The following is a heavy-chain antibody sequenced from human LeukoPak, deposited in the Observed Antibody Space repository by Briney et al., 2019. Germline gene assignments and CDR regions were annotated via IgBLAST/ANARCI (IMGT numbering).Heavy chain of an antibody. Sequence: SVKVSCKASGGTFSSYAISWVRQAPGQGLEWMGRIIPILGIANYAQKFQGRVTITADKSTSTAYMELSSLRSEDTAVYYCARDGCSGGSCYSYYFDYWGQGTLVTVSS. J-gene: IGHJ4*02. CDR2: IIPILGIA. CDR3: ARDGCSGGSCYSYYFDY. D-gene: IGHD2-15*01. CDR1: GGTFSSYA. V-gene: IGHV1-69*04.